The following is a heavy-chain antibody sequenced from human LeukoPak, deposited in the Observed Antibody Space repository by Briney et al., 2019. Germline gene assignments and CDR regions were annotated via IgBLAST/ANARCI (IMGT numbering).Heavy chain of an antibody. V-gene: IGHV3-23*01. CDR1: GFTFSGSA. CDR3: AREAVRGDTATLKGAMGY. J-gene: IGHJ4*02. CDR2: ISGSGGST. Sequence: GGSLRLSCAASGFTFSGSAMYWVRQAPGKGLEWVSAISGSGGSTYYADSVKGRFTISRDNSKKTLYLQMNSLRAEDTAVYYCAREAVRGDTATLKGAMGYWGQGTLVIVSS. D-gene: IGHD5-18*01.